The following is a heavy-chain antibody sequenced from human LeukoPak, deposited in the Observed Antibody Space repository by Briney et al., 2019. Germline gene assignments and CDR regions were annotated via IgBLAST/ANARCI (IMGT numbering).Heavy chain of an antibody. J-gene: IGHJ4*02. CDR3: ATDYCSSTSCYTGDY. D-gene: IGHD2-2*02. CDR2: IYSGGRT. V-gene: IGHV3-53*01. Sequence: GGSLRLSCAASGFTVSSNYMSWVRQAPGKGLEWVSVIYSGGRTYYADSVKGRFTISRDNSKNTLYLQMNSLRAEDTAVYYCATDYCSSTSCYTGDYWGQGTLVTVSS. CDR1: GFTVSSNY.